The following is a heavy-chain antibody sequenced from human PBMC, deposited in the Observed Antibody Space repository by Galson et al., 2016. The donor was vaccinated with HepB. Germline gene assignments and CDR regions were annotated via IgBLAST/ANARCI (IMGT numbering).Heavy chain of an antibody. D-gene: IGHD3-3*01. CDR2: ISYDGNNI. CDR3: SRDGVLLRLWSGPDQSPYYYGMDV. Sequence: SLRLSCAASGFSFSSYAMHWVRQAPGKGLEWVAVISYDGNNIYNADSVKGRFTISRDNSKNTLYLQMNSLRPEDTAVYYCSRDGVLLRLWSGPDQSPYYYGMDVWGQGTTVTVSS. CDR1: GFSFSSYA. J-gene: IGHJ6*02. V-gene: IGHV3-30*04.